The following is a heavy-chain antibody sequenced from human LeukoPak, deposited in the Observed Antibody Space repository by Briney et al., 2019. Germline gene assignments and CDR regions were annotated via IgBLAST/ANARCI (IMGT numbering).Heavy chain of an antibody. Sequence: ASVKVSCKASGYTFTSYAMHWVRQAPGQRLEWMGWINAGNGNTKYSQKFQGRVTITRDTSASTAYMELSSLRSDDTAVYYCARDGGYYYGSGRRGMDVWGQGTTVTVSS. CDR1: GYTFTSYA. J-gene: IGHJ6*02. D-gene: IGHD3-10*01. CDR2: INAGNGNT. CDR3: ARDGGYYYGSGRRGMDV. V-gene: IGHV1-3*01.